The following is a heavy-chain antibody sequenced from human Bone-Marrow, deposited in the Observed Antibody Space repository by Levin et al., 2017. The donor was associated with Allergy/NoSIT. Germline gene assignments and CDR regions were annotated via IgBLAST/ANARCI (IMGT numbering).Heavy chain of an antibody. CDR1: GFTFSTYT. J-gene: IGHJ4*02. V-gene: IGHV3-64D*06. CDR3: VKGHSSTWYFSRGGFDY. CDR2: ISSNGGSK. D-gene: IGHD6-13*01. Sequence: PGGSLRLSCSASGFTFSTYTMHWVRQAPGKGLEYVSAISSNGGSKYYASSVNDRFTISRDDSKTTLYLQMSSLRPEDTAVYYCVKGHSSTWYFSRGGFDYWGQGTLVTVSS.